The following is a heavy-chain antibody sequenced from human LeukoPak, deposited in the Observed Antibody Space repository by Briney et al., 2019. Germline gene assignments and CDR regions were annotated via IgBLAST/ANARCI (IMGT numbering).Heavy chain of an antibody. CDR1: GGSFSSYY. Sequence: PSETLSLTCAVYGGSFSSYYWGWIRQPPGKGLEWIGNIYYSGSTYYNPSLKSRVTISVDTSKNQFSLKLSSVTAADTAVYYCARQSGSYGVYYYYMDVWGKGTTVTISS. D-gene: IGHD1-26*01. V-gene: IGHV4-39*01. CDR2: IYYSGST. J-gene: IGHJ6*03. CDR3: ARQSGSYGVYYYYMDV.